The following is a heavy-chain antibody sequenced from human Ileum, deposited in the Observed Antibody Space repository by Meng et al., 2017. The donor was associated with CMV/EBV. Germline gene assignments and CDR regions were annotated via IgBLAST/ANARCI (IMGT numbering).Heavy chain of an antibody. D-gene: IGHD6-13*01. V-gene: IGHV6-1*01. CDR2: TYYRSKWYY. Sequence: LPQSAAALATPPLCPSLTCACAGDSVSSNSAALNWIWQPPARGLEWLGRTYYRSKWYYDYAVSVQSRITLNPDTSKNQFSLHLNSMTPEDTAVYYCGREESISAAGINRVFDYWGQGSLVTVSS. J-gene: IGHJ4*02. CDR3: GREESISAAGINRVFDY. CDR1: GDSVSSNSAA.